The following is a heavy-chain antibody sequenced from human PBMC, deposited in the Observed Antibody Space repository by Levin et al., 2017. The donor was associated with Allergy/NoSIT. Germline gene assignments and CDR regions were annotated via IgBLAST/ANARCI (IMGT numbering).Heavy chain of an antibody. CDR2: INAGNGNT. D-gene: IGHD2-2*01. J-gene: IGHJ6*02. CDR3: ARLQLSSYYYYGMDV. Sequence: ASVKVSCKASGYTFTSYAMHWVRQAPGQRLEWMGWINAGNGNTKYSQKFQGRVTITRDTSASTAYMELSSLRSEDTAVYYCARLQLSSYYYYGMDVWGQGTTVTVSS. V-gene: IGHV1-3*01. CDR1: GYTFTSYA.